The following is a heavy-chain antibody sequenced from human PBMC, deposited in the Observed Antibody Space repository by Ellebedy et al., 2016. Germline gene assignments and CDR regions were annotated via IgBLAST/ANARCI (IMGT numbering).Heavy chain of an antibody. J-gene: IGHJ4*02. V-gene: IGHV1-69*04. CDR2: IIPILGIA. CDR3: ARDQVGGDYYTTEGYYFDY. D-gene: IGHD3-3*01. CDR1: GGTFSSYA. Sequence: ASVKVSCKASGGTFSSYAISWVRQAPGQGLEWMGRIIPILGIANYAQKFQGRVTITADKSTSTAYMELSSLRSEDTAVYYCARDQVGGDYYTTEGYYFDYWGQGTLVTVSS.